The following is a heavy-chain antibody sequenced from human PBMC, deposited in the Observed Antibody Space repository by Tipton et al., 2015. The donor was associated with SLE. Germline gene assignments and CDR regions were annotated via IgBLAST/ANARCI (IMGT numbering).Heavy chain of an antibody. CDR2: ISYDGSNK. D-gene: IGHD2-2*02. J-gene: IGHJ4*02. CDR1: GFTFSSYA. CDR3: AREWEVPAAIPGY. V-gene: IGHV3-30-3*01. Sequence: RSLRLSCAASGFTFSSYAMHWVRQAPGKGLEWVAVISYDGSNKYYADSVKGRFTISRDNSKNTLYLQMNSLRAEDTAVYCCAREWEVPAAIPGYWGQGTLVTVSS.